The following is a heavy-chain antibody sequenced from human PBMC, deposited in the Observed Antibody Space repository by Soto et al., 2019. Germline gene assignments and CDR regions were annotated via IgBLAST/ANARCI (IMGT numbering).Heavy chain of an antibody. J-gene: IGHJ4*02. CDR3: AKASGSSSLLGFDC. Sequence: GGSLRLSCAASGFTFSSYAMSWVRQAPGKGLEWVSAIGGGGDYTYYADSVKGRFTISRDNSKDTLYLQMNSLRLEDTAVYHCAKASGSSSLLGFDCWGQGTLVTVSS. CDR1: GFTFSSYA. CDR2: IGGGGDYT. V-gene: IGHV3-23*01. D-gene: IGHD6-6*01.